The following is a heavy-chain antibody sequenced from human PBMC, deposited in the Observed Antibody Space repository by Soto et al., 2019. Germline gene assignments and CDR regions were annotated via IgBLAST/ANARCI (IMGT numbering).Heavy chain of an antibody. CDR1: GFTFSSYS. J-gene: IGHJ4*02. D-gene: IGHD3-22*01. CDR3: ARPYYYDSSGYRRKPSSDY. CDR2: ISSSSSYI. Sequence: GGSLRLSCAASGFTFSSYSMNWVRQAPGKGLEWVSSISSSSSYIYYADSVKGRFTISRDNAKNSPYLQMNSLRAEDTAVYYCARPYYYDSSGYRRKPSSDYWGQGTLVTVSS. V-gene: IGHV3-21*01.